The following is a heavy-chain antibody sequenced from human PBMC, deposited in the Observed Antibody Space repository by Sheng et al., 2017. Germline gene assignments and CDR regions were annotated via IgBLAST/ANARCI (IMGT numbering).Heavy chain of an antibody. CDR3: ARDHLTIPGGPAGG. V-gene: IGHV4-38-2*02. CDR1: GYSISSGYY. D-gene: IGHD3-3*01. J-gene: IGHJ4*02. CDR2: IYHSGST. Sequence: QVQLQESGPGLVKPSETLSLTCAVSGYSISSGYYWGWIRQPPGKGLEWIGSIYHSGSTYYNPSLKSRVTISVDTSKNQFSLKLSSVTAADTAVYYCARDHLTIPGGPAGGWGQGTLVTVSS.